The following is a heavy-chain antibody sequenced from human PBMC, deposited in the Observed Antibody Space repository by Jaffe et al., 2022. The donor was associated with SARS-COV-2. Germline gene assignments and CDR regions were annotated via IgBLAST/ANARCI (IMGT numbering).Heavy chain of an antibody. V-gene: IGHV3-30*18. CDR3: AKEMWELPAFDY. Sequence: QVQLVESGGGVVQPGRSLRLSCAASGFTFSSYGMHWVRQAPGKGLEWVAVISYDGSNKYYADSVKGRFTISRDNSKNTLYLQMNSLRAEDTAVYYCAKEMWELPAFDYWGQGTLVTVSS. CDR2: ISYDGSNK. D-gene: IGHD1-26*01. J-gene: IGHJ4*02. CDR1: GFTFSSYG.